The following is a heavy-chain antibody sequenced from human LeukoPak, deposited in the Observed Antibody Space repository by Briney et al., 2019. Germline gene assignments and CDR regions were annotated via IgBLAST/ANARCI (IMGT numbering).Heavy chain of an antibody. CDR3: AKDRANWAIDD. D-gene: IGHD3-16*01. CDR1: GFTFTDHP. V-gene: IGHV3-69-1*01. CDR2: IGGDGIA. Sequence: GGSLRLSCVASGFTFTDHPMNWVRQAPGKGLEWISYIGGDGIAFYADSVKGRFTASKDNARKSMYLQMNSLRVEDTAVYYCAKDRANWAIDDWGQGTQVTVSS. J-gene: IGHJ4*02.